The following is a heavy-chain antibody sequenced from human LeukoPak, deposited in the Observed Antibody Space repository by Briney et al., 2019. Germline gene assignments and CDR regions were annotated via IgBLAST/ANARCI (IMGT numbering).Heavy chain of an antibody. J-gene: IGHJ5*02. CDR2: INHSGST. CDR3: ARGRFGIAAAGRNWFDP. V-gene: IGHV4-34*01. CDR1: GESFSGYY. Sequence: SETLSLTCAVYGESFSGYYWSWIRQPPGKGLEWIGEINHSGSTNYNPSLKSRVIISVDTSKNQFFLKLRSVTAADTAVYYCARGRFGIAAAGRNWFDPWGQGTLVTVSS. D-gene: IGHD6-13*01.